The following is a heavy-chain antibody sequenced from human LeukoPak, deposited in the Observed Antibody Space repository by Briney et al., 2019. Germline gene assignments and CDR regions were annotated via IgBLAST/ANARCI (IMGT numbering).Heavy chain of an antibody. CDR3: ARGFHSSSWYYFDY. CDR2: INPNSGGT. D-gene: IGHD6-13*01. CDR1: GYTFTGYY. J-gene: IGHJ4*02. Sequence: ASVKVSCKASGYTFTGYYMHWVRQAPGQGLEGMGRINPNSGGTNYAQKFQGRVTMTRDTSISTAYMELSRLRSDDTAVYYCARGFHSSSWYYFDYWGQGTLVTVSS. V-gene: IGHV1-2*06.